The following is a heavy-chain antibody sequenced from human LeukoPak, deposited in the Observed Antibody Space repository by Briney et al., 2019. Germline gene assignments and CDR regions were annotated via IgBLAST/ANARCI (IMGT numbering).Heavy chain of an antibody. J-gene: IGHJ4*02. CDR1: GGSISSYY. D-gene: IGHD3-3*01. CDR3: AREHYDFWSAITRERYYFDY. CDR2: IYTSGST. V-gene: IGHV4-4*07. Sequence: SETLSLTCTVSGGSISSYYWRWIRQPAGKGLEWIGRIYTSGSTNYNPSLKSRVTMSVDTSKNQFSLKLSSVTAADTAVYYCAREHYDFWSAITRERYYFDYWGQGTLVTVSS.